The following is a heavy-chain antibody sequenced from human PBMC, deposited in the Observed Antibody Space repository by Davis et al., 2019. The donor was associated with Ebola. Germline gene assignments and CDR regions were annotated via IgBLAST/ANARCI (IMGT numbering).Heavy chain of an antibody. CDR1: GYTFTSYG. V-gene: IGHV1-46*01. D-gene: IGHD6-6*01. Sequence: ASVKVSCKASGYTFTSYGISWVRQAPGQGLEWMGIINPSGGSTSYAQKFQGRVTMTRDTSTSTVYMELSSLRSEDTAVYYCARVGIWSIAASDYYYYGMDVWGQGTTVTVSS. J-gene: IGHJ6*02. CDR3: ARVGIWSIAASDYYYYGMDV. CDR2: INPSGGST.